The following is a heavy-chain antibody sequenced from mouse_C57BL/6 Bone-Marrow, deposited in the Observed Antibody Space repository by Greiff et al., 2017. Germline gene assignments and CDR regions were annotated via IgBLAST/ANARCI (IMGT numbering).Heavy chain of an antibody. J-gene: IGHJ4*01. CDR3: ASLPLYYDYDGYAMDY. D-gene: IGHD2-4*01. CDR1: GFTFSDYY. CDR2: ISNGGGST. V-gene: IGHV5-12*01. Sequence: EVQVVESGGGLVQPGGSLKLSCAASGFTFSDYYMYWVRQTPEKRLEWVAYISNGGGSTYYPDTVKGRFTISSDNAKNTLYLQMSRLKSEDTAMYYCASLPLYYDYDGYAMDYWGQGTSVTVSS.